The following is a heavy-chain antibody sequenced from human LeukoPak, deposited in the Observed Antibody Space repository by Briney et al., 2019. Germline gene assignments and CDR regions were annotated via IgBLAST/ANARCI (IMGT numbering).Heavy chain of an antibody. Sequence: ASVKVSCKASGGTFSSYAISWVRQAPGQGLEWMGGIIPIFGTANYAQKFQGRVTITADESTSTAYMELSSLRSEDTAVCYCARGPQFGLSLYYWGQGTLVTVSS. CDR2: IIPIFGTA. J-gene: IGHJ4*02. V-gene: IGHV1-69*13. D-gene: IGHD3-16*01. CDR1: GGTFSSYA. CDR3: ARGPQFGLSLYY.